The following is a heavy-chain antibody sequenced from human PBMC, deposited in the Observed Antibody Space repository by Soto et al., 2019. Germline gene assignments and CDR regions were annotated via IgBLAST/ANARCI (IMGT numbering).Heavy chain of an antibody. CDR3: AKGDEKGKYSSSWSTHY. J-gene: IGHJ4*02. CDR1: GFTFNTHS. V-gene: IGHV3-21*01. D-gene: IGHD6-13*01. CDR2: ISDGSGYI. Sequence: GGSLRLSCAASGFTFNTHSMTWVRQAPGKGLEWVSSISDGSGYIFYADSVKGRFAISRDNAENSVYLQMNSLRAEDTAFYYCAKGDEKGKYSSSWSTHYWGQGILVTVSS.